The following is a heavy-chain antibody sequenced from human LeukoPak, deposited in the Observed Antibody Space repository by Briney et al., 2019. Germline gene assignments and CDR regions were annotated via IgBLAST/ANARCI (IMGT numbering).Heavy chain of an antibody. CDR3: ARGYYYAFDY. D-gene: IGHD1-26*01. J-gene: IGHJ4*02. Sequence: SQTLRLTCAISGDSVSSNSVAWNWIRQSPSRGLEWLGRTYHRSKQYNEYATSVKSRIIINPDTSKNQYSLQLNSVTPEDTAVYYCARGYYYAFDYWGKGT. CDR2: TYHRSKQYN. V-gene: IGHV6-1*01. CDR1: GDSVSSNSVA.